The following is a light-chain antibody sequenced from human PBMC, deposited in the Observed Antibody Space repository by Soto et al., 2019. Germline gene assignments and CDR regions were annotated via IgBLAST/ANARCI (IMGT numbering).Light chain of an antibody. J-gene: IGKJ5*01. V-gene: IGKV1-13*02. CDR1: QDIRGA. Sequence: AIQLTQSPSSLSASVGDRVTITCRASQDIRGALAWYQQKPGKAPKMLIYDVSTLESGVPLRFSGSSSGTDFTLTISSLQPVDFATYYCQQFNSYPITFGQATRLEIK. CDR3: QQFNSYPIT. CDR2: DVS.